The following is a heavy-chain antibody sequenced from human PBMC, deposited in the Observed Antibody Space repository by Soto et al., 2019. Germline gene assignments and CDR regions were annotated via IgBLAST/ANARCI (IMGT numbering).Heavy chain of an antibody. D-gene: IGHD6-13*01. CDR3: ASRIAAAAYYYYYGMDV. CDR1: GGTFSSYA. CDR2: IIPIFGTA. J-gene: IGHJ6*02. Sequence: GASVKVSCKASGGTFSSYAISWVRQAPGQGLEWMGGIIPIFGTANYAQKFQGRVTITADESTSTAYMELSSLRSEDTVVYYCASRIAAAAYYYYYGMDVWGQGTTVTVSS. V-gene: IGHV1-69*13.